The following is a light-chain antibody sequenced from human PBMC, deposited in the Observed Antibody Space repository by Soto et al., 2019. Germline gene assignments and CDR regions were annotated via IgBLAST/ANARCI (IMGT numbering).Light chain of an antibody. CDR2: EVS. V-gene: IGLV2-23*02. CDR1: SSDVGSYNL. J-gene: IGLJ1*01. CDR3: CSYAGSSTF. Sequence: QSALTQPASVYGSPGQSITISCTGTSSDVGSYNLVSWYQQHPGKAPKLMIYEVSKRPSGVSNRFSGSKSGNTASLTISGLQAEDEADYYCCSYAGSSTFFGTGTKLTVL.